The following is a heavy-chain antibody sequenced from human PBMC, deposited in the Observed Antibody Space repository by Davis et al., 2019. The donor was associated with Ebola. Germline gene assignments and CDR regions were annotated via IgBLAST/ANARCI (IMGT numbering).Heavy chain of an antibody. CDR3: MVVPAAERFDP. J-gene: IGHJ5*02. CDR2: ISGSGGST. Sequence: PGGSLRLSCAASGFTFSSYWMSWVRQAPGKGLEWVSAISGSGGSTYYADSVKGRFTISRDNAKNSLYLQMNSLRAEDTAVYYCMVVPAAERFDPWGQGTLVTVSS. D-gene: IGHD2-2*01. CDR1: GFTFSSYW. V-gene: IGHV3-23*01.